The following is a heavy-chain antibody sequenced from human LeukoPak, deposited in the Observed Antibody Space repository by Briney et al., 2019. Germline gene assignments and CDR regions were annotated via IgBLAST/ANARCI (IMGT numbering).Heavy chain of an antibody. CDR3: AKERLTTTAFDQ. Sequence: GGSLRLSCAASGFTFSTYAMRWVRQPPKKGLEWDSIISGSGGSTYYADSMKGRFTISRHNSKDTLYLQMNSMRAEDTAVYYCAKERLTTTAFDQWGQGMLVTVSS. CDR1: GFTFSTYA. CDR2: ISGSGGST. V-gene: IGHV3-23*01. J-gene: IGHJ4*02. D-gene: IGHD4-17*01.